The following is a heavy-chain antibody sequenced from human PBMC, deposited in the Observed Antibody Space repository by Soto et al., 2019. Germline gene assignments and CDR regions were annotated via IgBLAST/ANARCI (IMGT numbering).Heavy chain of an antibody. J-gene: IGHJ5*02. V-gene: IGHV4-34*01. CDR3: ARGSGLRFLEWANWFDP. Sequence: SETLSLTCAAYGGSFSGYYWSWIRQPPGKGLEWIGEINHSGSTNYNPSLKSRVTISVDTSKNQFSLKLSSVTAADTAVYYCARGSGLRFLEWANWFDPWGQGTLVTGLL. CDR2: INHSGST. D-gene: IGHD3-3*01. CDR1: GGSFSGYY.